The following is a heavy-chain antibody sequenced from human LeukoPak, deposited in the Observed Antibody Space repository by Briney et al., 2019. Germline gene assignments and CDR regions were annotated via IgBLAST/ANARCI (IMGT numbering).Heavy chain of an antibody. V-gene: IGHV3-30*02. Sequence: HXVRXXXXXGXEWVSFIRYDRSNKYYADSVKGRFTISRDNAKNTLYLQMNSLRAEDTAVYYCAKEGGMVTDYWGQGTLVTVSS. D-gene: IGHD2-21*02. CDR3: AKEGGMVTDY. CDR2: IRYDRSNK. J-gene: IGHJ4*02.